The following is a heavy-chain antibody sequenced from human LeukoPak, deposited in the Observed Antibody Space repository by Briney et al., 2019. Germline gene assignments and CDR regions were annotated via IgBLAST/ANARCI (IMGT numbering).Heavy chain of an antibody. V-gene: IGHV1-46*01. CDR2: INPSGDST. CDR3: ARAYSSSSPFDY. D-gene: IGHD6-6*01. CDR1: GYIFTSHY. Sequence: GASVKVSCTASGYIFTSHYMHWVRQAPGQGLERMGMINPSGDSTSYAQKFQGRVTMTRDTSTSTVYLELSSLRSEDTAVYYCARAYSSSSPFDYWGQGTLVTVSS. J-gene: IGHJ4*02.